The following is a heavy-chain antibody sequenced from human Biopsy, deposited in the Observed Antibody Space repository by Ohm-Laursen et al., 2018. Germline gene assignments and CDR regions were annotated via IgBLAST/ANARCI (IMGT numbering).Heavy chain of an antibody. D-gene: IGHD2/OR15-2a*01. Sequence: SETLSLTCTVSGGSISSSYWSWIRQTPGQGLEWIGYIYYSGITNYNPSLKSRVTISVDTSKSQFSLRLNSVTAADTAVYYCARATNSTGWPYYYFYGMDVWGQGTTVTVSS. V-gene: IGHV4-59*01. CDR2: IYYSGIT. J-gene: IGHJ6*02. CDR3: ARATNSTGWPYYYFYGMDV. CDR1: GGSISSSY.